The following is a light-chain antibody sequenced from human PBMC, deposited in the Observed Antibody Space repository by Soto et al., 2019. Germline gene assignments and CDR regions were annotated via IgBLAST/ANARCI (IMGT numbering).Light chain of an antibody. V-gene: IGLV2-23*01. CDR1: SSDVASFFNL. CDR3: CSYAGTSTWV. J-gene: IGLJ3*02. Sequence: QSALTQPASVSGSPRQSITLSCTGTSSDVASFFNLVSWYQQHPGKAPKLMIYEASKRPSGVSNRFSGSRSGNTASLTISGLQAEDEADYYCCSYAGTSTWVFGGGTKLTVL. CDR2: EAS.